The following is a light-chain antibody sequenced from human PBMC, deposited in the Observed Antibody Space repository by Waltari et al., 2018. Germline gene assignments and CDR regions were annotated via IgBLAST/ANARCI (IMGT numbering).Light chain of an antibody. Sequence: ELVLTQSPAILSFSPGERATPSCRASQSVGTYLAWYQQRPGQSPRLLIYDASYRATGIPARFSGSGSETDFTLTISSLQPEDFAVYYCQQRRSWPLTFGGGTRVQI. J-gene: IGKJ4*01. CDR1: QSVGTY. CDR2: DAS. CDR3: QQRRSWPLT. V-gene: IGKV3-11*01.